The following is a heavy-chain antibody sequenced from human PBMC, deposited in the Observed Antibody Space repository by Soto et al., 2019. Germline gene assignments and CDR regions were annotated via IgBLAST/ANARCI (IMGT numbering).Heavy chain of an antibody. Sequence: GGSLRLSCAASGFTFSSYAMSWVRQAPGKGLEWVSTVSGSGDNTYYADSGKGRFTITRDNSKNTLYLEMHSLRAEDTAVDYWAKDRLAQLQMGSGLDYWGQGTLVTVSS. D-gene: IGHD2-2*01. J-gene: IGHJ4*02. CDR2: VSGSGDNT. CDR1: GFTFSSYA. V-gene: IGHV3-23*01. CDR3: AKDRLAQLQMGSGLDY.